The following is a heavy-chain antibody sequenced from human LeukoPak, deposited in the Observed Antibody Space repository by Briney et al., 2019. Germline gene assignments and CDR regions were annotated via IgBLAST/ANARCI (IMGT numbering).Heavy chain of an antibody. D-gene: IGHD6-13*01. CDR3: AKDSSWTGGRFDY. V-gene: IGHV4-59*12. J-gene: IGHJ4*02. Sequence: SETLSLICTVSGASISIYYWSWIRQPPGKGLEWIGYIYYSGSTNYNPSLKSRVTISVDTSKKQFSLKLSSVTAAETAVYYCAKDSSWTGGRFDYWGQGTLVTVSS. CDR2: IYYSGST. CDR1: GASISIYY.